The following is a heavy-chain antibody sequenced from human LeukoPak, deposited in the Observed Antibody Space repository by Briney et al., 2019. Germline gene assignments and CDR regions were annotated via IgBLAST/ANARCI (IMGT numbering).Heavy chain of an antibody. J-gene: IGHJ6*03. V-gene: IGHV1-2*02. CDR2: INPNSGGT. D-gene: IGHD5-18*01. CDR3: ARGGRGYSYGSYYYYMDV. Sequence: GASVKVSCKASGYTFTGYYMHWVRQAPGQGLEWMGWINPNSGGTNYAQKFQGRVTMTRDTSISTAYMELSRLRSDDTAVYYCARGGRGYSYGSYYYYMDVWGKGTTVTISS. CDR1: GYTFTGYY.